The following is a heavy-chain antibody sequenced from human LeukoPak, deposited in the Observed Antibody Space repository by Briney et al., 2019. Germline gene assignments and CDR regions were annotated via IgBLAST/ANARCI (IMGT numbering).Heavy chain of an antibody. J-gene: IGHJ4*02. CDR3: VRLYDFWSGYYTLNFDY. Sequence: GASVKVSCKASGYTFTGYYMHWVRQAPGQGLEWMGWINPNSGGTNYAQKFQGRVTMTRDTSISTAYMELSRLRSDDTAVYYCVRLYDFWSGYYTLNFDYWGQGTLVTVSS. CDR1: GYTFTGYY. D-gene: IGHD3-3*01. CDR2: INPNSGGT. V-gene: IGHV1-2*02.